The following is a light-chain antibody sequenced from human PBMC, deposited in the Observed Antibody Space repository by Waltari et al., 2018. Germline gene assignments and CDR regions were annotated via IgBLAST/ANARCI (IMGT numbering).Light chain of an antibody. V-gene: IGKV1-12*01. CDR3: QQAKSFPLT. J-gene: IGKJ4*01. CDR2: DAS. Sequence: DIQMTQSPSSVSASVGDRVTITCRASQVISTWVAWYQQKPGKAPKVLIYDASNLQSGVPTRFSGSGSGTEFTLIISSLQPEDFVTYYCQQAKSFPLTFGGGTKVEIK. CDR1: QVISTW.